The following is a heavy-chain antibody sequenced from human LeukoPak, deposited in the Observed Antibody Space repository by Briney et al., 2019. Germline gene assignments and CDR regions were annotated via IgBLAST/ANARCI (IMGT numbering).Heavy chain of an antibody. D-gene: IGHD3-10*01. V-gene: IGHV1-69*05. Sequence: ASVKVSCKASGGTFSSYAISWVRQAPGQGLEWMGGIIPIFGTANYAQKFQGRVTITTDESTSTAYMELSSLRSEDTAVYYCARGSQGGSERLHFDYWGQGTLVTVSS. CDR3: ARGSQGGSERLHFDY. CDR1: GGTFSSYA. J-gene: IGHJ4*02. CDR2: IIPIFGTA.